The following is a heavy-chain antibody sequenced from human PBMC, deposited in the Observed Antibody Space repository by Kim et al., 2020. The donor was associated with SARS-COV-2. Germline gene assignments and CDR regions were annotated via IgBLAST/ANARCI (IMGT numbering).Heavy chain of an antibody. Sequence: GGSLRLSCAASGFTFSSYGMHWVRQAPGKGLEWVAVIWYDGSNKSYADSVKGRFTISRDNSKNTLYLQMNSLRAEDTAVYYCAKTTIDYDYIWGSYRLGAFDIWGQGTMVTVSS. CDR1: GFTFSSYG. CDR2: IWYDGSNK. CDR3: AKTTIDYDYIWGSYRLGAFDI. D-gene: IGHD3-16*02. V-gene: IGHV3-33*06. J-gene: IGHJ3*02.